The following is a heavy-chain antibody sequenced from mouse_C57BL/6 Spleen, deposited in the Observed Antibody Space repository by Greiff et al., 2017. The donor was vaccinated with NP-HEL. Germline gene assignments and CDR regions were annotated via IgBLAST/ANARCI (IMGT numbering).Heavy chain of an antibody. CDR2: IDPENGDT. J-gene: IGHJ4*01. V-gene: IGHV14-4*01. CDR3: TTRGYYCGSSYVDAMDY. D-gene: IGHD1-1*01. Sequence: EVKLQESGAELVRPGASVKLSCTASGFNIKDDYMHWVKQRPEQGLEWIGWIDPENGDTEYASKFQGKATITADTSSNTAYLQLSSLTSEDTAVYYCTTRGYYCGSSYVDAMDYWGQGTSVTVSS. CDR1: GFNIKDDY.